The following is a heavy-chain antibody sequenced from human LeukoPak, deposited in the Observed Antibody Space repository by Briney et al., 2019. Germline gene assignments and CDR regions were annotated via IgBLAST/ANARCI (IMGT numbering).Heavy chain of an antibody. D-gene: IGHD3/OR15-3a*01. J-gene: IGHJ4*02. Sequence: PGGSLRLTCAASGFTFSSYWMHWVRQAPGKGLVWVSRINSDGSSTSYADSVKGRFTISRDNAKNTLYLQMNSLRAEDTAVYYCARVRATLDWGPTYGFRYWGQGTLVTVSS. CDR2: INSDGSST. V-gene: IGHV3-74*01. CDR3: ARVRATLDWGPTYGFRY. CDR1: GFTFSSYW.